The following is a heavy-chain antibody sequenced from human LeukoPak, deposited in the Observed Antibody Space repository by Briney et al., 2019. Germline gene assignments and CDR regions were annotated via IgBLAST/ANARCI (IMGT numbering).Heavy chain of an antibody. CDR2: IYYIGST. CDR1: GGSFSGGYY. V-gene: IGHV4-31*11. D-gene: IGHD5-12*01. Sequence: PSETLSLTCAVYGGSFSGGYYWSWIRQHAGKGLEWIGYIYYIGSTYYNPSLRSRITISVDTSQNHFSLKLSSVTAADTAVYYCARGWMDGYFDSWGQGTLATVSS. CDR3: ARGWMDGYFDS. J-gene: IGHJ4*02.